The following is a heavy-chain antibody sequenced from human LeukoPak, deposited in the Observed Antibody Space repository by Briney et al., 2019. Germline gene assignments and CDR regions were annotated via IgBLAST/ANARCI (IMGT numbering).Heavy chain of an antibody. Sequence: GGSLRLSCAASGFTFSGYAMTWIRQAPGKGLEWVSSISGSGGSTYYADSVKGRFTISRDNSRNMLFLQMNSLRAEDTAVYYCARARVRTNWFDPWGQGTLVTVSS. CDR2: ISGSGGST. CDR3: ARARVRTNWFDP. V-gene: IGHV3-23*01. D-gene: IGHD5/OR15-5a*01. CDR1: GFTFSGYA. J-gene: IGHJ5*02.